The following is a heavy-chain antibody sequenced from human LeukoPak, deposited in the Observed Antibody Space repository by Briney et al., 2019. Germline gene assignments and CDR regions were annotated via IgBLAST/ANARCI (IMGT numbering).Heavy chain of an antibody. D-gene: IGHD3-3*01. V-gene: IGHV4-59*08. CDR3: ARRGFGEEDPIDY. Sequence: SETLSLTCTVSGGSISSYYWSLIRQPPGKGLEWIGYIYYSGSTNYNPSLKSRVTISVDTSKNQFSLKLSSVTAADTAVYYCARRGFGEEDPIDYWGQGTLVTVSS. CDR2: IYYSGST. J-gene: IGHJ4*02. CDR1: GGSISSYY.